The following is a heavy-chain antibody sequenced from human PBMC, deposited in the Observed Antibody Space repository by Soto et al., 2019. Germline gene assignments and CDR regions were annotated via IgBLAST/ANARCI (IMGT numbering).Heavy chain of an antibody. Sequence: SLTCAVYGGSFSGYYWSWIRQPPGKGLEWIGEINHSGSTNYNPSLKSRVTISVDTSKNQFSLKLSSVTAADTAVYYCARLSLIVATISPYFDYWGQGTLVTVSS. CDR2: INHSGST. CDR1: GGSFSGYY. CDR3: ARLSLIVATISPYFDY. J-gene: IGHJ4*02. D-gene: IGHD5-12*01. V-gene: IGHV4-34*01.